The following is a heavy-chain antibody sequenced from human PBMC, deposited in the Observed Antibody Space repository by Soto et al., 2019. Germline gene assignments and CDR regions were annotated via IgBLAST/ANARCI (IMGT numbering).Heavy chain of an antibody. CDR2: IWYDGSLK. Sequence: QVQLVESGGGVVQPGTSLRLSCAASGFTFYTYGMHWVRQAPGKGLEWVAIIWYDGSLKYYADSVKGRFTISRDNPKNALYLQMNSLRAEDTAMYYCARIACTGNNCKSYAYYTMDVWGQGTTVTVSS. J-gene: IGHJ6*02. D-gene: IGHD2-8*02. CDR1: GFTFYTYG. CDR3: ARIACTGNNCKSYAYYTMDV. V-gene: IGHV3-33*01.